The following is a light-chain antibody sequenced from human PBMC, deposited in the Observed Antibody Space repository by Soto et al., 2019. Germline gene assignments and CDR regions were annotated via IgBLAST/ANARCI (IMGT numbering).Light chain of an antibody. J-gene: IGKJ3*01. CDR1: QDINSF. V-gene: IGKV1-12*01. CDR3: QQTNHFPFT. CDR2: AAS. Sequence: DIQMTQSPSSVSASVGDGVTITCRASQDINSFLAWYQQKPGKAHKLLIYAASTLHIGVPSRFRGSGSGTAFTLTISILQPEDFATYFCQQTNHFPFTFGPGTKVDIK.